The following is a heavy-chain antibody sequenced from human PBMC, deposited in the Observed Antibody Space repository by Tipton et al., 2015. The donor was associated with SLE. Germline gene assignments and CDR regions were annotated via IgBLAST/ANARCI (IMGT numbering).Heavy chain of an antibody. D-gene: IGHD2-15*01. CDR3: ARAEGSWDAFDI. V-gene: IGHV4-59*01. J-gene: IGHJ3*02. CDR1: GGSISRYH. Sequence: TLSLTCTVSGGSISRYHWNWIRQPPGRGLDWIGYIFYSGSTNYNPSLKSRVTISVDTSKNQFSLKLSSVTAADTAVYYCARAEGSWDAFDIWGQGTMVTVSS. CDR2: IFYSGST.